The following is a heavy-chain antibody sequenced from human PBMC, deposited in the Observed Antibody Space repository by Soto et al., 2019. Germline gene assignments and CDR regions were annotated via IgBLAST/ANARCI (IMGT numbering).Heavy chain of an antibody. CDR2: IWYDGSNK. Sequence: AGASLRLSCAASGFTFSSCGMHWVRQAPGKGLEWVAVIWYDGSNKYYAESVKGRFTISRDTSKNTLYLQMNSLRAEDTAVYYCARGESGYYGMDVWGQGTTVTVPS. J-gene: IGHJ6*02. V-gene: IGHV3-33*01. D-gene: IGHD7-27*01. CDR3: ARGESGYYGMDV. CDR1: GFTFSSCG.